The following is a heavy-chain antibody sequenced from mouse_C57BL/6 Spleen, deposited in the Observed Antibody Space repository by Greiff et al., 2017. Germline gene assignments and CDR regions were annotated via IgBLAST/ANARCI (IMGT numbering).Heavy chain of an antibody. D-gene: IGHD1-1*02. CDR1: GFTFTSYG. CDR3: ASRYYVGTYYAMDY. J-gene: IGHJ4*01. V-gene: IGHV5-17*01. CDR2: INRGSSTT. Sequence: VQLQQSGAGLVKPGASLKLSCAASGFTFTSYGMHWVRQAPGQGLEWVAYINRGSSTTYYEDKVKGKFTITGDNASNTLFMQMTSLTSEDTAVYYWASRYYVGTYYAMDYWGQGTSVTVSS.